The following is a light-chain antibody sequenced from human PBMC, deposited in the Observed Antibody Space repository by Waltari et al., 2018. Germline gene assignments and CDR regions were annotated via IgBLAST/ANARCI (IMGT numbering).Light chain of an antibody. CDR3: QQSYTTPYT. Sequence: DIVITQSPDCLHVSLAESASINCKSIQSVFYSSRDKNSLAWYQQRPGQPPKLLIYWASTRESGVPDRFSGSGSGTDFTLTISSLQAEDVAVYYCQQSYTTPYTFGQGTKVEIK. J-gene: IGKJ2*01. V-gene: IGKV4-1*01. CDR2: WAS. CDR1: QSVFYSSRDKNS.